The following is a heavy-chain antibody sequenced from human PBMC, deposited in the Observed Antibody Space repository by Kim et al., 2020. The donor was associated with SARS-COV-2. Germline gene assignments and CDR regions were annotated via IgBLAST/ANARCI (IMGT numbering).Heavy chain of an antibody. CDR3: ARASTYSYGPYYYYYYYMDV. V-gene: IGHV3-7*01. D-gene: IGHD5-18*01. J-gene: IGHJ6*03. CDR1: GFTFSSYW. CDR2: IKQDGSEK. Sequence: GGSLRLSCAASGFTFSSYWMSWVRQAPGKGLEWVANIKQDGSEKYYVDSVKGRFTISRDNAKNSLYLQMNSLRAEDTAVYYCARASTYSYGPYYYYYYYMDVWGKGTTVTVSS.